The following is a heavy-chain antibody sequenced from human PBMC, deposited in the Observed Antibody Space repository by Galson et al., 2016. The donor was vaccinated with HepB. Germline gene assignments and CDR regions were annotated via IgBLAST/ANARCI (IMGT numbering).Heavy chain of an antibody. V-gene: IGHV3-30-3*01. J-gene: IGHJ6*02. CDR3: ARGGKSDEGDFYGMDV. CDR1: GLTFSYYS. Sequence: SLRLSCAASGLTFSYYSMHWVRQAPGRGLEWVAVISYDGNNEYYADSVKGRFTIFRDTSKNTLYLQMNSLRAEDAAVYYCARGGKSDEGDFYGMDVWGQGTTVTVSS. CDR2: ISYDGNNE. D-gene: IGHD4-23*01.